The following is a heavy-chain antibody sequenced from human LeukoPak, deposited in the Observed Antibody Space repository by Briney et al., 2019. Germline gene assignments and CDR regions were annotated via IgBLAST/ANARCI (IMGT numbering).Heavy chain of an antibody. D-gene: IGHD4-17*01. CDR2: IIPIFGTT. CDR3: AIFQGTYGDNENDY. CDR1: GGTFGSHT. Sequence: SVKVSFKTSGGTFGSHTFNWVRQAPGQGLEWMGGIIPIFGTTNYPQKVQGRVSITADKYTSTVYMELSSLRSEDTAVYYCAIFQGTYGDNENDYWGQGTLVTVSS. J-gene: IGHJ4*02. V-gene: IGHV1-69*06.